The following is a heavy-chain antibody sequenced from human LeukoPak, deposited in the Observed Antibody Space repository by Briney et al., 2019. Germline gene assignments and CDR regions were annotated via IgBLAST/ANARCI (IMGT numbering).Heavy chain of an antibody. Sequence: GGSLRLSCSASGFTFSNYAMRWIRQAPGRGLEWVATVSGGRGTTFYADSVKGRVTISRDNSKNTLYLQMNSLRDDDTAVYYCAKDSGNSGWYVHYWGQGTLVTVSS. CDR3: AKDSGNSGWYVHY. CDR2: VSGGRGTT. D-gene: IGHD6-19*01. V-gene: IGHV3-23*01. J-gene: IGHJ4*02. CDR1: GFTFSNYA.